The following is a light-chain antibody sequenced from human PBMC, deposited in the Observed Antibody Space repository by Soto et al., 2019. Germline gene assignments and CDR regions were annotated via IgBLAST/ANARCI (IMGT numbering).Light chain of an antibody. CDR1: SSDVRSYNR. J-gene: IGLJ1*01. CDR2: EVN. V-gene: IGLV2-18*02. Sequence: QSVLTQLPSVSGSPGQSVTISCTGTSSDVRSYNRVSWYQQPPGTAPKLMIYEVNNRPSGVPDRFSGSKSGNTDPLTISGLQAEDEADYYCSSYTSSSTFVFGTGTKVTVL. CDR3: SSYTSSSTFV.